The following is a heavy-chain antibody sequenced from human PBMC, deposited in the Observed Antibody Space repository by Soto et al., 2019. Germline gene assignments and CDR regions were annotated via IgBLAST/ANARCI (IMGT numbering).Heavy chain of an antibody. CDR1: GFTFSSYG. D-gene: IGHD3-3*01. CDR2: IWYDGSNK. CDR3: ARRGYDFWSGYYIPRSADYYYSYSMDV. J-gene: IGHJ6*03. V-gene: IGHV3-33*01. Sequence: HPGGSLRLSCAASGFTFSSYGMHWVRQAPGKGLEWVAVIWYDGSNKYYADSVKGRFTISRDNSKNTLYLQMNSLRSEDTAVYYCARRGYDFWSGYYIPRSADYYYSYSMDVWGKGPTVTVSS.